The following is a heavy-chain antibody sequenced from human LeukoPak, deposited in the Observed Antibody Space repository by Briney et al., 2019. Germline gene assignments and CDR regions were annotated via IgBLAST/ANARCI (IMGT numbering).Heavy chain of an antibody. J-gene: IGHJ3*02. D-gene: IGHD3-10*01. Sequence: PGGSLRLSCAASGFTFSSYAMHWVRQAPGKGLEWVAVISYDGSNKYYADSAKGRFTISRDNSKNTLYLQMNSLRAEDTAVYYCAKDLKGELWFGDAFDIWGQGTMVTVSS. CDR3: AKDLKGELWFGDAFDI. CDR1: GFTFSSYA. CDR2: ISYDGSNK. V-gene: IGHV3-30*04.